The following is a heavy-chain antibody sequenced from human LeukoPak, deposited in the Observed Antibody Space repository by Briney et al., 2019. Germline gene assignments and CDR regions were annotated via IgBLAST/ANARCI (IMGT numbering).Heavy chain of an antibody. CDR3: ATGGGFYYGH. V-gene: IGHV3-30*02. Sequence: GGSLRLSCAASGFSFSTYGMHWVRQAPGKGLEWVAAAQGDARLQYYADSVKGRFTISKDISKSTLYVQMNSLRAEDTAVYYCATGGGFYYGHWGQGTLVTVSS. CDR1: GFSFSTYG. CDR2: AQGDARLQ. D-gene: IGHD3-22*01. J-gene: IGHJ4*02.